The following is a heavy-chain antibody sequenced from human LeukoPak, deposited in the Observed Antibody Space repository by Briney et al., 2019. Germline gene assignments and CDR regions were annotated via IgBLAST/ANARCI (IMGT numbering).Heavy chain of an antibody. Sequence: GGSLRLSCAASGFTFSSYAMSWVRQAPGKGLEWVSVISGSGGSTYHANSVKGRFTISRDNAKDSLYLQMNSLRAEDTAVYYCAREAATYNYGSGSYYLDYWGQGTLVTVSS. V-gene: IGHV3-23*01. CDR1: GFTFSSYA. CDR2: ISGSGGST. D-gene: IGHD3-10*01. CDR3: AREAATYNYGSGSYYLDY. J-gene: IGHJ4*02.